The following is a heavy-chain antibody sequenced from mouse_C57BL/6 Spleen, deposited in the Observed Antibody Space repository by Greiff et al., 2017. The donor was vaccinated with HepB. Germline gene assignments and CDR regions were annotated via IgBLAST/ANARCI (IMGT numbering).Heavy chain of an antibody. CDR3: DREADGYLYAMDY. D-gene: IGHD2-3*01. V-gene: IGHV1-4*01. Sequence: VQLQQSGAELARPGASVKMSCKASGYTFTSYTMHWVKQRPGQGLEWIGYINPSSGYTKYNQKFKNKATLTADKSSSTAYMQLSSLTSEDAAVYYCDREADGYLYAMDYWGQGTSVTVSS. J-gene: IGHJ4*01. CDR2: INPSSGYT. CDR1: GYTFTSYT.